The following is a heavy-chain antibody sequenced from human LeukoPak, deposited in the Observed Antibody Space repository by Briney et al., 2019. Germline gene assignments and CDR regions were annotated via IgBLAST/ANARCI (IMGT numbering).Heavy chain of an antibody. Sequence: SETLSLTCSVSGGSIISYYWSWIRQPPGKGLEWIGYIYYTGITKYSPSLTSRVTISVDTSKNQFSLKLSSVTAADTAVYYCARGNRGLRYFDWYGYFDYWGQGTLVTVSS. V-gene: IGHV4-59*12. J-gene: IGHJ4*02. CDR3: ARGNRGLRYFDWYGYFDY. D-gene: IGHD3-9*01. CDR2: IYYTGIT. CDR1: GGSIISYY.